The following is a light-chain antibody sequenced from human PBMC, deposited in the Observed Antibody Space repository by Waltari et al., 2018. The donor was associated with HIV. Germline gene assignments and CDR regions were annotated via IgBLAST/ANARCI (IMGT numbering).Light chain of an antibody. J-gene: IGKJ4*01. CDR2: WAS. Sequence: DIVMTQSPDSLAVSLGERTTIHCKSNQSVLYSSNNKNYLAWYQQKPGQPPKLLIYWASTRDSGVPDRFSGSGSGTDFTLTISSLQADDVAVYYCQQYYSNPLTFGGGTKVEIK. CDR3: QQYYSNPLT. V-gene: IGKV4-1*01. CDR1: QSVLYSSNNKNY.